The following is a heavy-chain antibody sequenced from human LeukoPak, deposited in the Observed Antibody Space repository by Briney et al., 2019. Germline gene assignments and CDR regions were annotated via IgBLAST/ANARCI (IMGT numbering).Heavy chain of an antibody. CDR3: ARALHNDSSGYLSGCFDY. CDR1: GFTFSRHS. J-gene: IGHJ4*02. Sequence: GGSLRLSCTASGFTFSRHSMNWVRQAPGKGLEWVSSISSSSSYIYYADSVKGRFTISRDNGKNSLYLQMNSLRAEDTAVYYCARALHNDSSGYLSGCFDYWGQGTLVTVSS. D-gene: IGHD3-22*01. CDR2: ISSSSSYI. V-gene: IGHV3-21*01.